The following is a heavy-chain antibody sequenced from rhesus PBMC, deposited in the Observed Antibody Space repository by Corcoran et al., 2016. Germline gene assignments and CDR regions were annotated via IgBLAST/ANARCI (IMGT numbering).Heavy chain of an antibody. CDR2: ASANGHYT. Sequence: QLQLQESGPGLVKPSETLSLPCAVSGGSTSNSYWSWIRQHPGKGLEWIGRASANGHYTNYNPSFRSRVNSSIDTSKNQFSLKLNTGTAADTAAYYCARDCGGTGCYDFRFDVWGPGVLVTVAS. V-gene: IGHV4-173*01. CDR1: GGSTSNSY. D-gene: IGHD2-8*01. CDR3: ARDCGGTGCYDFRFDV. J-gene: IGHJ5-1*01.